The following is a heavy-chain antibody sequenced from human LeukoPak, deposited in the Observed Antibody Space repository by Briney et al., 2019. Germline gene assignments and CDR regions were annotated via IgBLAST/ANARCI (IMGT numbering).Heavy chain of an antibody. CDR1: GGSIGSYY. J-gene: IGHJ5*02. Sequence: SETLSLTCIVSGGSIGSYYWSWIRQPAGKGLEWIGRIYGVGSTDYSPSLKSRITMSVDTSKNQFSLKLRSVTAADTAVYYCARGGWFDPWGRGTLVTVSS. CDR3: ARGGWFDP. CDR2: IYGVGST. V-gene: IGHV4-4*07.